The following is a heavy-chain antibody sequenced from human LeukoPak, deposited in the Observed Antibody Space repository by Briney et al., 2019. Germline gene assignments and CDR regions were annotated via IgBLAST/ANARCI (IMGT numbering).Heavy chain of an antibody. D-gene: IGHD4-17*01. V-gene: IGHV4-59*01. J-gene: IGHJ2*01. CDR2: IYYSGST. CDR3: ARVSTVTTSWYFDL. Sequence: PSETLSLTCTVSGGSISSYYWSWIRQPPGKGLEWIGYIYYSGSTNYNPSLKSRVTISVDTSKNQFSLKLSSVAAADTAVYYCARVSTVTTSWYFDLWGRGTLVTVSS. CDR1: GGSISSYY.